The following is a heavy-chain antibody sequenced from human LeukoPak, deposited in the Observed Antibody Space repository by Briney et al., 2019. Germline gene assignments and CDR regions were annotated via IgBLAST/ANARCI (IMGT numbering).Heavy chain of an antibody. CDR2: IYTSGST. CDR3: ARENSGSYREFDY. J-gene: IGHJ4*02. CDR1: GGSISSYY. V-gene: IGHV4-4*07. Sequence: SEALSLTCTVSGGSISSYYWSWIRQPAGKGLEWIGRIYTSGSTNYNASLKSRVSMSVDTSKNQFSLKLSSVTAADTAVFYCARENSGSYREFDYWGQGTLVTVSS. D-gene: IGHD1-26*01.